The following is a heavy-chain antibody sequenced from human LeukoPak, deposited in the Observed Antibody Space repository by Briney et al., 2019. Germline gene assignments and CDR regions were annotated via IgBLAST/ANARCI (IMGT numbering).Heavy chain of an antibody. CDR3: ATELGDWNYH. D-gene: IGHD1-7*01. J-gene: IGHJ5*02. CDR1: GYTFTDYY. CDR2: VDPEDGET. V-gene: IGHV1-69-2*01. Sequence: GASVKVSCKASGYTFTDYYMHWVQQAPGKGLEWMGRVDPEDGETIYAEKFQGRVTITADTSTDTAYMELSSLRSEDTAVYYCATELGDWNYHWGQGTLVTVSS.